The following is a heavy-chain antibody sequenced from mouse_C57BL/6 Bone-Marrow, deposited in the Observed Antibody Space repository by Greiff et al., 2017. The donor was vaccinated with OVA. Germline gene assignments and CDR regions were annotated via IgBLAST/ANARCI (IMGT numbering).Heavy chain of an antibody. Sequence: VQLQQSGAELVRPGASVKLSCKASGYTFTDYYINWVKQRPGQGLEWIARIYPGSGNTYYNEKFKGKATLTAEKSSSTAYMQLSSLTSEDSAVYFCAREEDYYGSSPYWYFDVWGTGTTVTVSS. D-gene: IGHD1-1*01. V-gene: IGHV1-76*01. CDR2: IYPGSGNT. CDR1: GYTFTDYY. J-gene: IGHJ1*03. CDR3: AREEDYYGSSPYWYFDV.